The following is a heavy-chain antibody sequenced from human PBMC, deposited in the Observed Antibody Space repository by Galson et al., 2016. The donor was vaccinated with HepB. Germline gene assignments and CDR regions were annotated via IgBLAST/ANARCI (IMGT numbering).Heavy chain of an antibody. J-gene: IGHJ4*02. Sequence: SLRLSCAASGFTFRSSVMRWVRQAPGEGLEWVSSISGSGGSTYYADSVKGRFTISRDNSKSTLYLQMTSLTVEDTAIYYCAKSGEMATIGRVDDYWGQGALGTVSS. CDR2: ISGSGGST. D-gene: IGHD5-24*01. CDR3: AKSGEMATIGRVDDY. V-gene: IGHV3-23*01. CDR1: GFTFRSSV.